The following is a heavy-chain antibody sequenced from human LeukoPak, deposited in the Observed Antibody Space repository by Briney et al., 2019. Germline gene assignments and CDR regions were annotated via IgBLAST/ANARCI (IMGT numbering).Heavy chain of an antibody. D-gene: IGHD3-10*01. Sequence: GGSLRLSCAASGFTFSNNWMGWVRQAPGKGLEWVANIRPDGSDKYYVDSVRGRFTISRDNAQTSLNLQMNSLRAEDSAVYYCGRWGVNAGLDRWGQGTLVIVSS. J-gene: IGHJ5*02. V-gene: IGHV3-7*01. CDR3: GRWGVNAGLDR. CDR2: IRPDGSDK. CDR1: GFTFSNNW.